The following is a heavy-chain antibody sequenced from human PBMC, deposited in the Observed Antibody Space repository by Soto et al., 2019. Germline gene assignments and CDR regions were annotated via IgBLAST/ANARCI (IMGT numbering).Heavy chain of an antibody. CDR3: ARVKRTRSSFFGPGAYYYYGMDV. J-gene: IGHJ6*02. D-gene: IGHD3-3*02. CDR2: IWYDGSNK. CDR1: GFTFSSYG. V-gene: IGHV3-33*01. Sequence: PGGSLRLSCAASGFTFSSYGMHWVRQAPGKGLEWVAVIWYDGSNKYYADSVKGRFTISRDNSKNTLYLQMNSLRAEDTAVYYCARVKRTRSSFFGPGAYYYYGMDVWGQGTKVTVSS.